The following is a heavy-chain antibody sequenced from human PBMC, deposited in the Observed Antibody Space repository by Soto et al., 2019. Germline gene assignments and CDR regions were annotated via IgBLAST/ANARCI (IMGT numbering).Heavy chain of an antibody. CDR1: GYTFTSYG. V-gene: IGHV1-18*01. Sequence: ASVKVSCKASGYTFTSYGISWVRQAPGQGLEWMGWISAYNGNTNYAQKLQGRVTMTTDTSTSTAYMELRSLRSDDTAVYYCARPERSIAARQYYYYYGMDVWGQGTTVTVSS. D-gene: IGHD6-6*01. J-gene: IGHJ6*02. CDR2: ISAYNGNT. CDR3: ARPERSIAARQYYYYYGMDV.